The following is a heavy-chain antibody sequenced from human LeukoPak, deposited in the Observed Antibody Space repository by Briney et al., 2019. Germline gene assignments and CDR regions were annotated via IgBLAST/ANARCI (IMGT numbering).Heavy chain of an antibody. CDR1: GGSISTSDYY. D-gene: IGHD6-13*01. Sequence: SETLSLTCTVSGGSISTSDYYWGWIRQPPGKGLEWIGSVYYSGSTYYNPSLESRVTISVATSKNQFSLKLSSVTAADTAVYYCARHLGSSWSLYYFDYWGQEILVTVSS. J-gene: IGHJ4*02. CDR3: ARHLGSSWSLYYFDY. CDR2: VYYSGST. V-gene: IGHV4-39*01.